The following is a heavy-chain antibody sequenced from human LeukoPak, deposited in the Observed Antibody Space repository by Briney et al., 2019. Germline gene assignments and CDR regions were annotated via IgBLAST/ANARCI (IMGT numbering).Heavy chain of an antibody. Sequence: TLSLTCTVSGGTISSGGYYWSWIRQHPGKGLEWIGYIYYSGSTYYNPSLKSRVTISVDTSKNQFSLKLSSVTAADTAVYYCALSLGVRGVLDYWGQGTLVTVSS. CDR1: GGTISSGGYY. D-gene: IGHD3-10*01. CDR2: IYYSGST. V-gene: IGHV4-31*03. J-gene: IGHJ4*02. CDR3: ALSLGVRGVLDY.